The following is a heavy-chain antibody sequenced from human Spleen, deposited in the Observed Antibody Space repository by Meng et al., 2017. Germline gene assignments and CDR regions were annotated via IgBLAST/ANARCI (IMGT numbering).Heavy chain of an antibody. CDR1: GFTFSDHY. CDR3: AGASYDSSGYYYINY. CDR2: IRDKVNSYTT. Sequence: EVQLVESGGGLVQPGGSLRLSCAASGFTFSDHYMDWFRQAPGKGLEWVGRIRDKVNSYTTEYAASVKGRFIISTDESQNSLYLQMNSLKTEDTAVYYCAGASYDSSGYYYINYWGQGTLVTVSS. J-gene: IGHJ4*02. D-gene: IGHD3-22*01. V-gene: IGHV3-72*01.